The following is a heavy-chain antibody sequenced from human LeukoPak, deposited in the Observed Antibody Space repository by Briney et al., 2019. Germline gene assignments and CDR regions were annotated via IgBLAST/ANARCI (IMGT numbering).Heavy chain of an antibody. J-gene: IGHJ4*02. CDR3: ARAPNPSYFDWFASDY. Sequence: PGGSLRLSCAASGFTFSSYSMNWVRQAPGKGLEWVSSISSSSSSYIYYADSVKGRFTISRDNAKNSLYLQMNSLRAEDTAVYYCARAPNPSYFDWFASDYWGQGTLVTVSS. CDR1: GFTFSSYS. D-gene: IGHD3-9*01. V-gene: IGHV3-21*01. CDR2: ISSSSSSYI.